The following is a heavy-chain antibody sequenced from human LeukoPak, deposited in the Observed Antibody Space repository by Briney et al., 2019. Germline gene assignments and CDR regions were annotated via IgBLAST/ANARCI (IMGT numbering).Heavy chain of an antibody. CDR2: IYYSGST. D-gene: IGHD3-22*01. Sequence: SETLSLTCTVSGGSISSSSYYWGWIRQPPGKGLEWIGIIYYSGSTYYNPSLKSRVTISVDTSKNQFSLKLSSVTAADTAVYYCARALYYYDSSGYRQGFYFDYWGQGTLVTVSS. CDR1: GGSISSSSYY. CDR3: ARALYYYDSSGYRQGFYFDY. J-gene: IGHJ4*02. V-gene: IGHV4-39*07.